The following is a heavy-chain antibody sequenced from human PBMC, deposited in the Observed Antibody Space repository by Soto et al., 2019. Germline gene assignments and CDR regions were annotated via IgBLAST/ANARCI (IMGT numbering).Heavy chain of an antibody. D-gene: IGHD6-19*01. Sequence: EVKLVESGGGLVQPGGSLKLSCAASGFTFSGSAMHWVRQASGKGLEWVGRIRSIANSYATTYAASVRGRFTISRDDPKSTAYLQMHSLKTEDTAVYYCTTRSGYNSGWGQGTLVTVSS. V-gene: IGHV3-73*01. CDR3: TTRSGYNSG. CDR2: IRSIANSYAT. CDR1: GFTFSGSA. J-gene: IGHJ4*02.